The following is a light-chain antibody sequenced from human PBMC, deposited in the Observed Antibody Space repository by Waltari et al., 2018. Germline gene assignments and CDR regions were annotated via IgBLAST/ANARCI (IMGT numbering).Light chain of an antibody. CDR1: QTISRY. V-gene: IGKV1-39*01. J-gene: IGKJ2*01. CDR3: QQSYSTPRT. Sequence: DGQMTQSPSSLSASVGDTVTITCRASQTISRYLNWYQQQPGKAPKPLIYAATTLQSEVPSRFTGSGSGTDFTLTISSVQPEDFATYYCQQSYSTPRTFGQGTKLDIK. CDR2: AAT.